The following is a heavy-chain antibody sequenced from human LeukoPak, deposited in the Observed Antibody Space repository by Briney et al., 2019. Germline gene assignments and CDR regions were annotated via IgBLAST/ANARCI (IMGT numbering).Heavy chain of an antibody. CDR3: ALQYSSGWYGSYYFDY. CDR2: INHSGST. V-gene: IGHV4-34*01. J-gene: IGHJ4*02. CDR1: GGSFSGYY. Sequence: PSETLSLTCAVYGGSFSGYYWSWIRQPPGKGLEWIGEINHSGSTNYNPSLKSRVTISVDTSKNQFSLKLTSVTAADTAVYYCALQYSSGWYGSYYFDYWGQGTLVTVSS. D-gene: IGHD6-13*01.